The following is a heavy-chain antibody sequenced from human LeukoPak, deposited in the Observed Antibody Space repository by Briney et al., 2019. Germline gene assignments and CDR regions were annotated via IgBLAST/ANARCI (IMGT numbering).Heavy chain of an antibody. CDR2: ISSDGSNE. CDR3: AKDYCSGGSCYADY. CDR1: GFTFSRYG. J-gene: IGHJ4*02. V-gene: IGHV3-30*18. Sequence: GGSLRLSCAASGFTFSRYGMHWVRQAPGKGLEWVAVISSDGSNEYYADSVKSRFTISRDNSKSTLYLQMNSLRAEDTAVYYCAKDYCSGGSCYADYWGQGTLVTVSS. D-gene: IGHD2-15*01.